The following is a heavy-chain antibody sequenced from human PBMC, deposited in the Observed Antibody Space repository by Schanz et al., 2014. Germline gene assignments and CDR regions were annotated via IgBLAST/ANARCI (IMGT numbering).Heavy chain of an antibody. J-gene: IGHJ5*02. V-gene: IGHV1-2*02. Sequence: QVQLLQSGAEVKKPGASVKVSCKASGYTFTGYYMHWVRQAPGQGLEWMGRINPNSGGTNYAQKFQGRVTMTRDTSISTAYMELSSLRSDDTAVYYCARRGPNCSNNACYHGWFDPWGQGTLVTVSS. CDR2: INPNSGGT. D-gene: IGHD4-4*01. CDR3: ARRGPNCSNNACYHGWFDP. CDR1: GYTFTGYY.